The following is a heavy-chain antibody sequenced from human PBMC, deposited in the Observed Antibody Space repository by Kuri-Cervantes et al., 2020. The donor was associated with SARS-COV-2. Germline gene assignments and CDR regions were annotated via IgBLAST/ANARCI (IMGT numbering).Heavy chain of an antibody. D-gene: IGHD3-22*01. Sequence: SETLSLTCTVSGGSISSAYYYWGWIRQPPGKGLEWIGSIYYSGDSDRNPALKSRVTISVDTSTSQFSLSLSSVTAADTALYYCARVSINHYYDRSGYYLDVWGKGTTVTVSS. CDR2: IYYSGDS. V-gene: IGHV4-39*07. CDR1: GGSISSAYYY. CDR3: ARVSINHYYDRSGYYLDV. J-gene: IGHJ6*03.